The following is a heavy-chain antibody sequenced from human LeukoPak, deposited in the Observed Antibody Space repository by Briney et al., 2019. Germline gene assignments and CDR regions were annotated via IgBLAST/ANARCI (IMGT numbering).Heavy chain of an antibody. CDR1: GFTFSSYA. D-gene: IGHD3-10*01. Sequence: VGSLRLSCAASGFTFSSYAMHWVRQAPGKGLEWVAVISYDGSNKYYADSVKGRFTISRDNSKNTLYLQMNSLRAEDTAVYYCARNTMVRGVITGPRYYYYYGMDVWGQGTTVTVSS. V-gene: IGHV3-30*04. CDR2: ISYDGSNK. J-gene: IGHJ6*02. CDR3: ARNTMVRGVITGPRYYYYYGMDV.